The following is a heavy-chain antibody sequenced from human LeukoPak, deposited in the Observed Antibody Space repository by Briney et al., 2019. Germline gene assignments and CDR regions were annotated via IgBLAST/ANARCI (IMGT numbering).Heavy chain of an antibody. CDR1: RFTSGEDA. Sequence: RSLRLSPTVSRFTSGEDAMTCVPEAPGTGLGWVGFIRSKAYGGTTEFAASVKGRFNISRDDSKSIAYLPMHSLKTEHTAVYYCTTHGPSNYYVMHVWGQGTTVTV. CDR3: TTHGPSNYYVMHV. D-gene: IGHD4-11*01. CDR2: IRSKAYGGTT. J-gene: IGHJ6*02. V-gene: IGHV3-49*04.